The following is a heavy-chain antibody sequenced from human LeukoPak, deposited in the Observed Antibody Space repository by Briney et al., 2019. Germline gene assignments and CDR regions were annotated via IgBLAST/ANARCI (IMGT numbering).Heavy chain of an antibody. D-gene: IGHD3-10*01. J-gene: IGHJ4*02. CDR1: GGSFSGYY. CDR3: ARQVSPWYYYGSGSYYLDY. CDR2: INHSGST. V-gene: IGHV4-34*01. Sequence: SETLSLTCAVYGGSFSGYYWSWIRQPPGKGLEWIGEINHSGSTNYNPSLKSRVTISVDTSKNQFSLKLSSVTAADTAVYYCARQVSPWYYYGSGSYYLDYWGQGTLVTVSS.